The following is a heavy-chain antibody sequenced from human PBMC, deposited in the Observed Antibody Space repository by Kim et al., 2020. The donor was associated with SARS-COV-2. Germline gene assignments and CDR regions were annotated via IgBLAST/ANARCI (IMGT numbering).Heavy chain of an antibody. Sequence: ASVKVSCKASGYTFTSYDINWVRQATGQGLEWMGWMNPNSGNTGYAQKFQGRVTMTRNTSISTAYMELSSLRSEDTAVYYCAREAILGSSLYYWGQGTLVTVSS. CDR2: MNPNSGNT. J-gene: IGHJ4*02. D-gene: IGHD6-13*01. CDR1: GYTFTSYD. V-gene: IGHV1-8*01. CDR3: AREAILGSSLYY.